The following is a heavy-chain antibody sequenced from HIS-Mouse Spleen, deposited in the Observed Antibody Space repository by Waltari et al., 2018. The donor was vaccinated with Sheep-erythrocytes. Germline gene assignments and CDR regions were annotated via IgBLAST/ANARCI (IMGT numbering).Heavy chain of an antibody. J-gene: IGHJ1*01. D-gene: IGHD1-26*01. CDR1: GFTFSSYW. V-gene: IGHV3-7*01. Sequence: EVQLVESGGGLVQPGGSLRLSCAASGFTFSSYWMSWVRQAPGKGLEWVANIKKEGSEKYYVDSVKGRFTISRDNAKNSLYLQMNSLRAEDTAVYYCARVRELLYFQHWGQGTLVTVSS. CDR2: IKKEGSEK. CDR3: ARVRELLYFQH.